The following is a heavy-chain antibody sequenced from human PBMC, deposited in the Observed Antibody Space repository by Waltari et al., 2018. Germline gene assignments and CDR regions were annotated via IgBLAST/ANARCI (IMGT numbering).Heavy chain of an antibody. CDR3: AKDRPWRGEFLYDY. D-gene: IGHD3-10*01. Sequence: EVQLLESGGGLVQPGGSLRLPCAATGSALGSYAMGWVRQAAGKGRNGDSYIYGGGSTYYADTVKGRFTISRDNTKNTLYLQMNSLRDEDTDVYDCAKDRPWRGEFLYDYWGQGTLVTVSS. J-gene: IGHJ4*02. CDR1: GSALGSYA. V-gene: IGHV3-23*03. CDR2: IYGGGST.